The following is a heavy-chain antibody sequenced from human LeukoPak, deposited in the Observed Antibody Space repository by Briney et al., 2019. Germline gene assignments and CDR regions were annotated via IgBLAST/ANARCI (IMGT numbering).Heavy chain of an antibody. CDR2: ISSDSYTI. CDR1: GFTFSAYN. V-gene: IGHV3-48*01. CDR3: ARHCGDIVATNEESCFDY. D-gene: IGHD5-12*01. J-gene: IGHJ4*03. Sequence: PGGSLRLSCAASGFTFSAYNMNWVRQAPGKGLEWISYISSDSYTIFYADSVKGRFTISRDNAKNSLYLQMNSLRAEDTAVYYCARHCGDIVATNEESCFDYWGQGTLVTVSS.